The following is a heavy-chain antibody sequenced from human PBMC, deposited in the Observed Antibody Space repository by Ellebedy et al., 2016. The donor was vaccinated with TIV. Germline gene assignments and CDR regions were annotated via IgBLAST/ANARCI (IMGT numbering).Heavy chain of an antibody. Sequence: GGSLRLXXAASGFTFSDYYMSWIRQAPGKGLEWVSYISSSSSYTNYADSVKGRFTISRDNAKNSLYLQMNSLRAEDTAVYYCARDADDFWSGPYYYYMDVWGKGTTVTVSS. CDR1: GFTFSDYY. D-gene: IGHD3-3*01. V-gene: IGHV3-11*06. CDR2: ISSSSSYT. J-gene: IGHJ6*03. CDR3: ARDADDFWSGPYYYYMDV.